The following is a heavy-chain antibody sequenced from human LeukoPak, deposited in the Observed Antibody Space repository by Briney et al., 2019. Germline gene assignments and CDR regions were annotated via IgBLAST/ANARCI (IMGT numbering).Heavy chain of an antibody. V-gene: IGHV3-23*01. D-gene: IGHD2-2*03. CDR1: GFTFSSYA. CDR3: AREGVGGYCSSTSCSPGSPYYYMDV. J-gene: IGHJ6*03. CDR2: ISGSGGST. Sequence: PGGSLRLSCAASGFTFSSYAMSWVRQAPGKGLEWVSAISGSGGSTYYADSVKGRFTISRDNSKNTLYLQMNSLRAEDTAVYYCAREGVGGYCSSTSCSPGSPYYYMDVWGKGTTVTVSS.